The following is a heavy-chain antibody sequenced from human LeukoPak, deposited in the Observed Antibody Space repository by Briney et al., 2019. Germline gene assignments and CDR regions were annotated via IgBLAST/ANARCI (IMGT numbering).Heavy chain of an antibody. D-gene: IGHD5-18*01. CDR2: IYYSGST. V-gene: IGHV4-39*01. CDR1: TGSISRGFYY. Sequence: SETLSLTCPVSTGSISRGFYYWGWIRQPPGKGLEWIGSIYYSGSTYYNQSLKSRVTISVDTSKNQFSLKLSPVTPADTAVYYCARHYSYGNSLIYHWGQGTLVTVSS. J-gene: IGHJ5*02. CDR3: ARHYSYGNSLIYH.